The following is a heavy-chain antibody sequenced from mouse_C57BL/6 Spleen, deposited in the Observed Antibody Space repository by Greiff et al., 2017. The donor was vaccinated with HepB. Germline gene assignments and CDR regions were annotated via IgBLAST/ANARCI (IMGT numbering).Heavy chain of an antibody. CDR1: GYSITSGYY. J-gene: IGHJ4*01. Sequence: ESGPGLVKPSQSLSLTCSVTGYSITSGYYWNWIRQFPGNKLEWMGYISYDGSNNYNPSLKNRISITRDTSKNQFFLKLNYVTTEDTATYDCSRYDGYHPYYYSMDYWGQGTSVTVSS. V-gene: IGHV3-6*01. CDR2: ISYDGSN. CDR3: SRYDGYHPYYYSMDY. D-gene: IGHD2-3*01.